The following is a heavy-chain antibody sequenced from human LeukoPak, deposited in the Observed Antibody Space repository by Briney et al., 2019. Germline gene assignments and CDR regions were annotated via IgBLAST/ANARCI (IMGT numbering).Heavy chain of an antibody. J-gene: IGHJ4*02. CDR3: ARGDSAKLYYFDY. Sequence: SETLSLTCTVSGGSISTSSYYWGWVRQPPGKGLEWIGNIFYSGSTYYSPSLKSRVTISLDTSKNQFSLKLSSVTAADTAVYYCARGDSAKLYYFDYWGQGTLVTVSS. D-gene: IGHD3-22*01. CDR1: GGSISTSSYY. V-gene: IGHV4-39*07. CDR2: IFYSGST.